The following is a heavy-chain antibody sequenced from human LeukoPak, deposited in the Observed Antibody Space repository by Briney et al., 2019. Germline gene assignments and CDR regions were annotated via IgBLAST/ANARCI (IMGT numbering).Heavy chain of an antibody. J-gene: IGHJ4*02. Sequence: PSETLSLTCTVSGGPLRSYTWSWIRQTAGKGLEWIGRIFTSGSTNYNPSLKSRVTMSVDTSKNQFSLKLSSVTAADTAVYYCAREVYSSSGIIDYWGQGTLGTVSS. CDR2: IFTSGST. CDR1: GGPLRSYT. V-gene: IGHV4-4*07. CDR3: AREVYSSSGIIDY. D-gene: IGHD6-6*01.